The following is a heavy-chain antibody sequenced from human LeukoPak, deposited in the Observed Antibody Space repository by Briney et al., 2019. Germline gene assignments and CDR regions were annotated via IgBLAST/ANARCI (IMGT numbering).Heavy chain of an antibody. J-gene: IGHJ4*02. CDR2: IIPIFGTA. CDR1: GGTFSSYA. V-gene: IGHV1-69*05. CDR3: ARDPVGISRGGYFDY. D-gene: IGHD3-10*01. Sequence: SVKVSCKASGGTFSSYAISWVRQAPGQGLEWMGGIIPIFGTANYAQKFQGRVTITTDESTSTVYMELSSLRSEDTAVYYCARDPVGISRGGYFDYWGQGTLVTVSS.